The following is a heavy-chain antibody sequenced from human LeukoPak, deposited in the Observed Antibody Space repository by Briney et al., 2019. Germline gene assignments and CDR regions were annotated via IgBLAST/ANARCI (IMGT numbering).Heavy chain of an antibody. Sequence: SETLSLTCTVSGGSLSSGGYYWSWIRQPPGEGLEWIGYIYHSGSTYYNPSLKSRVTISVDRSKNQFSLKLSSVTAAETAVYYCARVVAAAALGYMDVWGKGTTVTVSS. CDR3: ARVVAAAALGYMDV. V-gene: IGHV4-30-2*01. CDR1: GGSLSSGGYY. J-gene: IGHJ6*03. D-gene: IGHD6-13*01. CDR2: IYHSGST.